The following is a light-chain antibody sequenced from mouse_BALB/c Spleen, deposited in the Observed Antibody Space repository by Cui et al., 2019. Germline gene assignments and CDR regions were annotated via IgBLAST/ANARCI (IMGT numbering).Light chain of an antibody. Sequence: QIALTQSPAIMSASLGELVTMTCTASSSVSSSYWHWYQQKPGSSPKLWIYSTSNLASGVPARFSGSGSGTSYSLTISSMEAEDAATYYCHQYHRSPTMLTFGAGTKLELK. J-gene: IGKJ5*01. CDR3: HQYHRSPTMLT. CDR1: SSVSSSY. CDR2: STS. V-gene: IGKV4-74*01.